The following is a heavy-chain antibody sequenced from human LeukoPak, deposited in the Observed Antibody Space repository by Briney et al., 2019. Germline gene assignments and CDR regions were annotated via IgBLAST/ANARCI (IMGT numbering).Heavy chain of an antibody. CDR1: GGSFSGYY. CDR2: IYYSGST. J-gene: IGHJ4*02. V-gene: IGHV4-59*01. Sequence: SETLSLTCAVYGGSFSGYYWSWIRQPPGKGLEWIGYIYYSGSTNYNPSLKSRVTISVDTSKNQFSLKLSSVTAADTAVYYCARPTDSSSWALGYWGQGTLVTVSS. D-gene: IGHD6-13*01. CDR3: ARPTDSSSWALGY.